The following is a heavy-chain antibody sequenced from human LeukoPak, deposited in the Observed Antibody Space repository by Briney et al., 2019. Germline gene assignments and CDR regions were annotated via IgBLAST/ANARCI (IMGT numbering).Heavy chain of an antibody. D-gene: IGHD6-19*01. CDR1: GYTFTSYG. J-gene: IGHJ3*02. V-gene: IGHV1-18*01. CDR3: ARSYSSGWYADAFDI. CDR2: ISAYNGNT. Sequence: ASVKVSCKASGYTFTSYGISWVRQAPGQGLEWMGWISAYNGNTNYAQMLQGRVTMTTDTSTSTAYMELRSLRSDDTAVYYCARSYSSGWYADAFDIWGQGTMVTVSS.